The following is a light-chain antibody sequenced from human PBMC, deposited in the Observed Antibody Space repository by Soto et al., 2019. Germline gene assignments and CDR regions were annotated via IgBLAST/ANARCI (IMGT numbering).Light chain of an antibody. V-gene: IGKV3-15*01. CDR1: QSVSDN. CDR2: GAS. CDR3: QQYENWPPWT. Sequence: EIVMTQSPATLSMSPGETATLSCSASQSVSDNLAWYQQKPGQAPRLLIYGASTRATGIPARFSGSGSGTEFTLTISSLQSEDFAVYYCQQYENWPPWTFGQGTKVDIK. J-gene: IGKJ1*01.